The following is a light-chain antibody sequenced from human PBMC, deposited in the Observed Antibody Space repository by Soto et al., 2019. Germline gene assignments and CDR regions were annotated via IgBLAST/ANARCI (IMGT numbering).Light chain of an antibody. CDR1: QSVSSN. Sequence: EIVLTQSPATLSVSPGERANLSCRASQSVSSNLAWYQHKPGQAPRLLIYAASTRATGIPARFSGSGSGTDFTLTISSLQSEDFAVYYCHQYHHWPPSFTFGPGTKVDIK. CDR2: AAS. V-gene: IGKV3-15*01. J-gene: IGKJ3*01. CDR3: HQYHHWPPSFT.